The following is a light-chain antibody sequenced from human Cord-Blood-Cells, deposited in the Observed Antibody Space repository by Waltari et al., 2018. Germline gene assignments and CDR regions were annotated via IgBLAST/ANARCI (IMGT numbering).Light chain of an antibody. CDR2: EGS. CDR1: SRAVGSYNF. Sequence: QSALTQPASVSGSPGQSITISCTGTSRAVGSYNFVSWSQQHPGNAPKLMIYEGSKRPSGVSNRFSGSKSGNTASLTISGLQAEDEADYYCCSYAGSSTWVFGGVTKLTVL. V-gene: IGLV2-23*01. CDR3: CSYAGSSTWV. J-gene: IGLJ3*02.